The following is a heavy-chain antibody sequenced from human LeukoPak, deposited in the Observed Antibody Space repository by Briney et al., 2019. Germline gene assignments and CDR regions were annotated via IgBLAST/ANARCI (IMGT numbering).Heavy chain of an antibody. CDR1: GPTFSTYV. CDR2: MWHDGSIG. J-gene: IGHJ4*02. CDR3: ARGRIEQRSMIGDY. V-gene: IGHV3-33*01. D-gene: IGHD3-10*02. Sequence: GGSLRLSCAASGPTFSTYVMHWVRHTPGKGLEWVAFMWHDGSIGYYEDSVKGRFTISRDSSKNSLYLQMNSLRVEDTAVYYCARGRIEQRSMIGDYWGQGTLVTVSS.